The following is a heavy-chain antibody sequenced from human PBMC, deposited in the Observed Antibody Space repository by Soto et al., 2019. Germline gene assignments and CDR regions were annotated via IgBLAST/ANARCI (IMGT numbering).Heavy chain of an antibody. Sequence: QVQLVQSGAEVKKPGSSVTVSCKASGGTFGNSAISWVRQAPGQGLEWMGGIIPIFPTPDYAQKFQARVRITADESTTTACMELTSLRSEGTAVYCCARDMDRQQFGGNYCSGIHVWGQGTTVTISS. V-gene: IGHV1-69*12. CDR1: GGTFGNSA. CDR2: IIPIFPTP. CDR3: ARDMDRQQFGGNYCSGIHV. J-gene: IGHJ6*02. D-gene: IGHD6-13*01.